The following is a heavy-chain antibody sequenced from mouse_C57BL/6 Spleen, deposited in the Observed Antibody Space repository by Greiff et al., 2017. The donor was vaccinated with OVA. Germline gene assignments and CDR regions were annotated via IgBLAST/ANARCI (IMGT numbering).Heavy chain of an antibody. CDR2: ISSGSSTI. V-gene: IGHV5-17*01. D-gene: IGHD1-1*01. CDR1: GFTFSDYG. J-gene: IGHJ4*01. Sequence: DVQLQESGGGLVKPGGSLKLSCAASGFTFSDYGMHWVRQAPEKGLEWVAYISSGSSTIYYADTVKGRFTISRDNAKNTLFLQMTSLRSEDTAMYYCARDFDYGSSLYAMDYWGQGTSVTVSS. CDR3: ARDFDYGSSLYAMDY.